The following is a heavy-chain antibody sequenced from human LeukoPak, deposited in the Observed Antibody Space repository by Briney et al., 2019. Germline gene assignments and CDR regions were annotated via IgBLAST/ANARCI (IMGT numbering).Heavy chain of an antibody. CDR1: GFTFSSYA. CDR2: ISYDGSNK. V-gene: IGHV3-30*04. Sequence: GGSLRLSCAASGFTFSSYAMHWVRKAPGKGLEWVAVISYDGSNKYYADSVKGRFTISRDNSKNTLYLQMNSLRAEDTAVYHCARFPIRGSSSDYWGQGTLVTVSS. D-gene: IGHD3-10*01. CDR3: ARFPIRGSSSDY. J-gene: IGHJ4*02.